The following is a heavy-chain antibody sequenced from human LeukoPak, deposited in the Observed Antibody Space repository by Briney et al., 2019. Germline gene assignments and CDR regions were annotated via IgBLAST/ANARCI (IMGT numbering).Heavy chain of an antibody. CDR2: INSDGSIT. Sequence: PGGSLRLSCAASGFTFTTYWMHWVRQAPGKGLVWVSHINSDGSITSYADSVKGRFTISRDNAKNSLYLQMNSLRVEDTAVYYCATPLDYYDSSGYHQGGDWGQGTLVTVSS. CDR1: GFTFTTYW. J-gene: IGHJ4*02. CDR3: ATPLDYYDSSGYHQGGD. D-gene: IGHD3-22*01. V-gene: IGHV3-74*01.